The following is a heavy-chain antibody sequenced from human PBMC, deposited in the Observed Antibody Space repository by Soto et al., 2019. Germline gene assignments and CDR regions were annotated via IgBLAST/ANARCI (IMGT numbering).Heavy chain of an antibody. CDR3: ATRDPGSYSHNWFDP. D-gene: IGHD1-26*01. J-gene: IGHJ5*02. V-gene: IGHV1-24*01. CDR1: GYTLTELS. Sequence: ASVKVSCKVSGYTLTELSMHWLRQSPGKGLEWMGGFDPEDGETIYAQKFQGRVTMTEDTSTDTAYMELSSLRSEDTAVYYCATRDPGSYSHNWFDPWGQGTLVTVSS. CDR2: FDPEDGET.